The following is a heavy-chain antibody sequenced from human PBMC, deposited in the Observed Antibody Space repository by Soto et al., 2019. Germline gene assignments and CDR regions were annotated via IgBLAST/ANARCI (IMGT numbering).Heavy chain of an antibody. V-gene: IGHV1-18*01. CDR2: ISAYNGNT. Sequence: SVKVSCKASGYTFTSYGISWVRQAPGQGLEWMGWISAYNGNTNYAQKLQGRATMTTDTSTSTAYMELRSLRSDDTAVYYCARDFYDILTGYSLRWFDPWGQGTLVTVSS. D-gene: IGHD3-9*01. CDR1: GYTFTSYG. CDR3: ARDFYDILTGYSLRWFDP. J-gene: IGHJ5*02.